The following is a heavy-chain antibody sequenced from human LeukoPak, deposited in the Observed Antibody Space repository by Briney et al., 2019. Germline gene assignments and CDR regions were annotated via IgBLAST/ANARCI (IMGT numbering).Heavy chain of an antibody. CDR2: IIPIFGTA. Sequence: RASVKVSCKASGGTFSSYAISWVRQAPGQGLEWMGGIIPIFGTANYAQKFQGRVTITADESTSTAYMELSSLRSEGTAVYYCARETVDGAAHYWGQGTLVTVSS. D-gene: IGHD1-1*01. V-gene: IGHV1-69*13. CDR1: GGTFSSYA. J-gene: IGHJ4*02. CDR3: ARETVDGAAHY.